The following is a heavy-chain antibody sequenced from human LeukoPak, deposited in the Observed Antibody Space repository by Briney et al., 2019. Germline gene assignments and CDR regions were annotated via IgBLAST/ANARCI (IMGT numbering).Heavy chain of an antibody. Sequence: VASVKVSCKASGYTFTGYYLHWVRQAPGQGLEWMGWINPNSGDTNYEQKFQGRVTMTRDTSISTAYMELSRLRSEDTDVYYCARDRGRAIEGSYYFDYWGQGTLVTVSS. V-gene: IGHV1-2*02. J-gene: IGHJ4*02. CDR1: GYTFTGYY. D-gene: IGHD3-10*01. CDR3: ARDRGRAIEGSYYFDY. CDR2: INPNSGDT.